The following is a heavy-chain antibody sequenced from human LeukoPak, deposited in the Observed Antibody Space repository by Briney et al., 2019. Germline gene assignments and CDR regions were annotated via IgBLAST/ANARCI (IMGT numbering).Heavy chain of an antibody. CDR2: IHTSGST. Sequence: SQTLSLTCTVSGGSISSGSYFWSWIRQPAGKGLEWIGRIHTSGSTNYNPSLKSQVTISVDTSKNQFPLKLSSVTAADTAVYYCARRSDYDILTGPGGMDVWGQGTTVTVSS. D-gene: IGHD3-9*01. CDR3: ARRSDYDILTGPGGMDV. J-gene: IGHJ6*02. V-gene: IGHV4-61*02. CDR1: GGSISSGSYF.